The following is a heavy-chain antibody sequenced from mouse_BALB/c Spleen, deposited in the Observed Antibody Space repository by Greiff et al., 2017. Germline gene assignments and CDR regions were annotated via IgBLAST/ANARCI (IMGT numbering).Heavy chain of an antibody. D-gene: IGHD1-1*01. CDR1: GYTFTSYY. V-gene: IGHV1S56*01. Sequence: VQLVESGPELVKPGASVRISCKASGYTFTSYYIHWVKQRPGQGLEWIGWIYPGNVNTKYNEKFKGKATLTADKSSSTAYMQLSSLTSEDSAVYFCARSDYYGSTLYWYFDVWGAGTTVTVSS. J-gene: IGHJ1*01. CDR3: ARSDYYGSTLYWYFDV. CDR2: IYPGNVNT.